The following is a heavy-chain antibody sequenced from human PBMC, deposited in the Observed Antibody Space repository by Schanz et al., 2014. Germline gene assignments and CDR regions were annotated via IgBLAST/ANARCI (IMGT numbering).Heavy chain of an antibody. CDR2: ISGRGGRT. CDR3: ARSMIIVDKAFDY. V-gene: IGHV3-23*04. Sequence: EVLLVDSGGGLVQPGGSLRLSCETSGFTFSNHAMSWVRQAPGKGLEWVSAISGRGGRTYYADSVKGRFTISRDNSKNTLYLQMNSLRVEDTAVYYCARSMIIVDKAFDYWGQGTLVTVSS. CDR1: GFTFSNHA. D-gene: IGHD3-22*01. J-gene: IGHJ4*02.